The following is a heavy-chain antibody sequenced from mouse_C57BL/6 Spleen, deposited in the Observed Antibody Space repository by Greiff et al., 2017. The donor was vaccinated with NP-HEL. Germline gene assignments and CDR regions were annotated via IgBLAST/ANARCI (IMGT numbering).Heavy chain of an antibody. V-gene: IGHV1-76*01. J-gene: IGHJ3*01. D-gene: IGHD2-4*01. CDR2: IYPGSGNT. CDR1: GYTFTSYG. Sequence: QVQLQQSGAELARPGASVKLSCKASGYTFTSYGINWVKQRPGQGLEWIARIYPGSGNTYYNEKFKGKATLTAEKSSSTAYMQLSSLTSEDSAVYFCAREAGYEYDGWFAYWGQGTLVTVSA. CDR3: AREAGYEYDGWFAY.